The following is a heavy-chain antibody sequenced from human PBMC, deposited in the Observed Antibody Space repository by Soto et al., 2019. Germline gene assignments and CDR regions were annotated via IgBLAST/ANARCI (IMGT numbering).Heavy chain of an antibody. V-gene: IGHV3-66*02. CDR2: IYSGGST. Sequence: GESLKISCAASGFTVSSNYMSWVRQAPGKGLEWVSVIYSGGSTYYADSVKGRFTISRDNSKNTLYLQMNSLRAEDTAVYYFARDFPLYCAFDIWGQGTMVTVSS. D-gene: IGHD2-15*01. CDR1: GFTVSSNY. CDR3: ARDFPLYCAFDI. J-gene: IGHJ3*02.